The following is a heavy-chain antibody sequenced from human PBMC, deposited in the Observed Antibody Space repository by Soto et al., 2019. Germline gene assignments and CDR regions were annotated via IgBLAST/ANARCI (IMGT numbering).Heavy chain of an antibody. Sequence: SETLSLTCTVSGGSVSSGSYYWSWIRQPPGKGLEWIGYIYYSGSTNYNPSLKSRVTISVDTSKNQFSLKLSSVTAADTAVYYCAREGRYSIAAAGLDYWGQGTLVTVSS. CDR2: IYYSGST. CDR1: GGSVSSGSYY. CDR3: AREGRYSIAAAGLDY. D-gene: IGHD6-13*01. V-gene: IGHV4-61*01. J-gene: IGHJ4*02.